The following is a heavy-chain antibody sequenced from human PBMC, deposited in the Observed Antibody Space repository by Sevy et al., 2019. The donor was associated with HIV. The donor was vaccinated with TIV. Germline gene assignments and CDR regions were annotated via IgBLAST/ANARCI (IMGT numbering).Heavy chain of an antibody. CDR3: ARVRVGRYCTDGVCYSYFDY. D-gene: IGHD2-8*01. CDR1: GFTFSSYA. Sequence: GGSLRLSCAASGFTFSSYAMHWVRQAPGKGLEWVALISNDGTNKYADSVKGRYTISGDNTKNMLYLQMNSLKAEETAVYYCARVRVGRYCTDGVCYSYFDYWGQGTLVTVSS. CDR2: ISNDGTNK. J-gene: IGHJ4*02. V-gene: IGHV3-30-3*01.